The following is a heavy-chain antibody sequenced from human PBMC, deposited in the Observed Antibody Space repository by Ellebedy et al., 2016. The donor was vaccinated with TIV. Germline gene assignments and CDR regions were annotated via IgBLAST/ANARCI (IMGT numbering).Heavy chain of an antibody. CDR2: IHSSGSP. V-gene: IGHV4-39*07. CDR1: GGSIPSPSFY. J-gene: IGHJ4*02. Sequence: MPSETLSLTCSVSGGSIPSPSFYWGWIRQPPGKGLEWIGAIHSSGSPHYNPSLRSRVTLSVDTSENQFSLKLNSMSAADTAVYYCARNAFSSSWYQFDYWGLGTLVTVSS. CDR3: ARNAFSSSWYQFDY. D-gene: IGHD6-13*01.